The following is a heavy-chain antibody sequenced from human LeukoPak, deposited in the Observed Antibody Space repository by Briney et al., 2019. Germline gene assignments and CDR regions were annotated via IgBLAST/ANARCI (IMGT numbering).Heavy chain of an antibody. CDR3: ARGLYCSGGSCFYGMDV. D-gene: IGHD2-15*01. Sequence: ASVKVSCKASGGTFSSYAISWVRQAPGQGFEWMGRIIPILGIANYAQKFQGRVTITADKSTSTAYMELSSLRSEDTAVYYCARGLYCSGGSCFYGMDVWGQGTTVTVSS. J-gene: IGHJ6*02. V-gene: IGHV1-69*04. CDR2: IIPILGIA. CDR1: GGTFSSYA.